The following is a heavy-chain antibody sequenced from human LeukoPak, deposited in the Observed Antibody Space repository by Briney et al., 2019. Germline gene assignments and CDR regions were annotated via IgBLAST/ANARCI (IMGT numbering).Heavy chain of an antibody. Sequence: ASVKVSCKASGYTFTDYYMHWVRQAPGQGLEWMGWINPNSGGTHYAQNFQGRVTMTRDTSISTAYMELSRLRSDDTAVYYCARADDSSLVDYWGQGTLVTVSS. J-gene: IGHJ4*02. CDR3: ARADDSSLVDY. CDR1: GYTFTDYY. CDR2: INPNSGGT. V-gene: IGHV1-2*02. D-gene: IGHD6-6*01.